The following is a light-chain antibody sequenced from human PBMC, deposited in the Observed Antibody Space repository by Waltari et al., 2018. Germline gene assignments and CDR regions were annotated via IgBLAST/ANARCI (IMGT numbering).Light chain of an antibody. Sequence: DNQMTQSPSSVSASVGDRVTISWRASQYIGAWLAWYQRRPGKAPKLLIYGASVLQSGVPSRFSGSGSGTDFTLTISSLQPEDFATYYCQQANSFPTFGPGTKGDVK. V-gene: IGKV1-12*01. CDR2: GAS. CDR1: QYIGAW. J-gene: IGKJ3*01. CDR3: QQANSFPT.